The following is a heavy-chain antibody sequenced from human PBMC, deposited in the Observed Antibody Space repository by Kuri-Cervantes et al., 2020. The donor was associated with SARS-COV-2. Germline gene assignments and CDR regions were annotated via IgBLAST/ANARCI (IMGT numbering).Heavy chain of an antibody. D-gene: IGHD3-9*01. CDR1: GYSISSGYY. CDR3: ARELALTGYVDY. Sequence: GSLRLSCAVSGYSISSGYYWGWIRQPPGKGLEWIGSIYHSGSTYYNPSLKSRVTISVDTSKSQFSLKLSSVTAADTAVYYCARELALTGYVDYWGQGTLVTVSS. J-gene: IGHJ4*02. V-gene: IGHV4-38-2*02. CDR2: IYHSGST.